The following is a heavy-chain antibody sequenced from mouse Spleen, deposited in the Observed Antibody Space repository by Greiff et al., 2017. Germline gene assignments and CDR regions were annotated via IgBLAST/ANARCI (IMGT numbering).Heavy chain of an antibody. CDR3: ARPTTVVAPFAY. J-gene: IGHJ3*01. CDR2: ISSGGGNT. V-gene: IGHV5-9*01. CDR1: GFTFSSYA. Sequence: EVMLVESGGGLVKPGGSLKLSCAASGFTFSSYAMSWVRQTPEKRLEWVATISSGGGNTYYPDSVKGRFTISRDNAKNTLYLQMSSLKSEDTAMYYYARPTTVVAPFAYWGQGTLVTVSA. D-gene: IGHD1-1*01.